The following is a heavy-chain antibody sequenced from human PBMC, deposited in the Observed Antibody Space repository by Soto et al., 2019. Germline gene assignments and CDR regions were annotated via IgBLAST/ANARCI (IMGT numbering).Heavy chain of an antibody. V-gene: IGHV2-5*02. CDR2: IYWDDDK. Sequence: SGPTLVQPTQTLTLTCTFSGFSLSTSGVGVGWIRQPPGKALEWLALIYWDDDKRYSPSLKSRLTITKDTSKNQVVLTMTNMDPVDTATYYCAHTGPTGWNDVGWFDPWGQGTLVTVSS. CDR1: GFSLSTSGVG. J-gene: IGHJ5*02. D-gene: IGHD1-1*01. CDR3: AHTGPTGWNDVGWFDP.